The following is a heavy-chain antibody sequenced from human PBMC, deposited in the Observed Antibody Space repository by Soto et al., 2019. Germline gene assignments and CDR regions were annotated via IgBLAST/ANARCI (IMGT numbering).Heavy chain of an antibody. J-gene: IGHJ4*02. D-gene: IGHD6-13*01. CDR1: GYTFTSYD. Sequence: QVQLVQSGAEVKKPGASVKVSCKASGYTFTSYDINWVRQATGPGLEWMGWMNPNSGNTGYAQKFQGRVTMTRNTSISTAYMELSTLRSEDTAVYYCARERTSSWRFDYWGQGTLVTVSS. V-gene: IGHV1-8*01. CDR2: MNPNSGNT. CDR3: ARERTSSWRFDY.